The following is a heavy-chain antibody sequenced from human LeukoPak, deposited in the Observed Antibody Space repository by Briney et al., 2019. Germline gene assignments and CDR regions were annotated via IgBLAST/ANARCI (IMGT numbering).Heavy chain of an antibody. CDR1: RFTFSNYF. V-gene: IGHV3-11*01. D-gene: IGHD1-26*01. J-gene: IGHJ4*02. CDR2: ISGTGNSK. CDR3: ARDYSGSEYFFDY. Sequence: PGGALRVSCVTSRFTFSNYFLTWMRQAPGKGLEWVSYISGTGNSKYYADSVKGRFTISRDNAKNSLYLQMSSLRAEDTAIYYCARDYSGSEYFFDYWGQGSLVTVSS.